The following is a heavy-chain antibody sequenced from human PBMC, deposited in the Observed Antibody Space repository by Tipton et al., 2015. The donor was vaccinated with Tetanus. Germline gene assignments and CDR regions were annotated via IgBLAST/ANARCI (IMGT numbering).Heavy chain of an antibody. J-gene: IGHJ3*02. V-gene: IGHV1-46*01. CDR2: INPSGGIT. D-gene: IGHD1/OR15-1a*01. Sequence: QSGPEVKKPGASVKLSCKTSGYTFTSFHMHWVRQAPGQGLDWMGTINPSGGITGNTQRFKGRLTITRDTSTTTVFLELKSLTSDDTAVYYCARERGNRGNAFDTWGQGTLVSVSS. CDR1: GYTFTSFH. CDR3: ARERGNRGNAFDT.